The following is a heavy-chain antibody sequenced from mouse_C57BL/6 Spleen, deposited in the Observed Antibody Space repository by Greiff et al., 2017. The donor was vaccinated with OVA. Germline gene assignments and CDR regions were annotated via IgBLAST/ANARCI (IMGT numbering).Heavy chain of an antibody. Sequence: QVQLQQSGAELVKPGASVKISCKASGYAFSSYWMNWVKQRPGTGLEWIGQIYPGDGDTNYNGKFKGKATLTADKSSSTAYIQLSSLTSEDSAVYFCARSTAQATFAYWGQGTLVTVSA. V-gene: IGHV1-80*01. CDR2: IYPGDGDT. D-gene: IGHD3-2*02. CDR1: GYAFSSYW. J-gene: IGHJ3*01. CDR3: ARSTAQATFAY.